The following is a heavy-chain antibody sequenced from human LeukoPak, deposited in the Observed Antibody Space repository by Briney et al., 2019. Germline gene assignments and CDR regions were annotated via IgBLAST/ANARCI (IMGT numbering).Heavy chain of an antibody. J-gene: IGHJ4*02. CDR1: GFIFSDYY. V-gene: IGHV3-11*01. CDR3: ARDKWLTTTHYFDY. CDR2: ISSSGSTM. Sequence: PGGSLRLSCAASGFIFSDYYMSWIRQAPGKGLEWVSYISSSGSTMYYTDSVKGRFTISRDNAKDSLYLQMNSLRAEDTAVYYCARDKWLTTTHYFDYWGQGTLVTVSS. D-gene: IGHD4-11*01.